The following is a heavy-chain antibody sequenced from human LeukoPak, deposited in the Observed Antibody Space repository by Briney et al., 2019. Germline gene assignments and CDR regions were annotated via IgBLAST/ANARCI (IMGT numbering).Heavy chain of an antibody. J-gene: IGHJ4*02. CDR1: GYTLTELS. CDR2: FDPEDGET. V-gene: IGHV1-24*01. Sequence: ASAKVSCKVSGYTLTELSMHWVRQAPGKGLEWMGGFDPEDGETIYAQKFQGRVTMTEDTSTDTAYMELSSLRSEDTAVYYCATQPLYCGGDCPIDYWGQGTLVTVSS. CDR3: ATQPLYCGGDCPIDY. D-gene: IGHD2-21*02.